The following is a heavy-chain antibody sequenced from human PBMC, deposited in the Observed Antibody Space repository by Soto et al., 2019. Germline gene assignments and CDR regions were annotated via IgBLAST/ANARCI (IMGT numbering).Heavy chain of an antibody. J-gene: IGHJ4*02. Sequence: PGGSLRLSCAASGFTFSSYAMSWVRQAPGKGLEWVSAMSGGGGRTYYADSVKGRFTISRDNSKRTLYLQMKSLRAEDTALYYCAKTWGGYPHYFFDYWGQGTLVTGS. D-gene: IGHD3-3*01. CDR2: MSGGGGRT. CDR1: GFTFSSYA. V-gene: IGHV3-23*01. CDR3: AKTWGGYPHYFFDY.